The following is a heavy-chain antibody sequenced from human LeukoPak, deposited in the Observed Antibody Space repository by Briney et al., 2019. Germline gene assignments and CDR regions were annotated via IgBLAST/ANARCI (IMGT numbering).Heavy chain of an antibody. J-gene: IGHJ4*02. CDR2: TYYKSKWFN. Sequence: SQTLSLTCAISGDSVSSNSAAWHWLRQSPSRGLKWLGSTYYKSKWFNDYAVSVKSRITINPDTSENQFSLQLNSVTPEDTAVYYCARDSGSYSTSYRFDSGGQGTLVTVSS. CDR3: ARDSGSYSTSYRFDS. V-gene: IGHV6-1*01. CDR1: GDSVSSNSAA. D-gene: IGHD6-6*01.